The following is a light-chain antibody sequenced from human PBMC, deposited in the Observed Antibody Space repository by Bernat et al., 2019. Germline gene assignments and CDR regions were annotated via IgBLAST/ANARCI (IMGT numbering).Light chain of an antibody. CDR2: DAF. J-gene: IGKJ2*01. V-gene: IGKV3-15*01. CDR3: QQYSSWPRNT. Sequence: VMTQSPAFLSVSPGERATLSCRAGQNVNINLAWYQQKPGQAPRLLIYDAFTRATGVPVRFSGSGSGTEFTLTISSLQSEDFAVYYCQQYSSWPRNTFGQGTKLAI. CDR1: QNVNIN.